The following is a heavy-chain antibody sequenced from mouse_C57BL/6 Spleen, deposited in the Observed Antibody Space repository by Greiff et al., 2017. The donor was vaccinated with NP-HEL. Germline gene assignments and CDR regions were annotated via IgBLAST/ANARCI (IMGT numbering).Heavy chain of an antibody. Sequence: EVQLQQSGPELVKPGASVKIPCKASGYTFTDYYMDWVKQSHGKSLEWIGDINPNNGGTIYNQKFKGKATLTEDKSSSTAYMELRSLTSEDTAVYYAARQVYWYLDVWGTGTTLTVSS. V-gene: IGHV1-18*01. CDR1: GYTFTDYY. J-gene: IGHJ1*03. CDR3: ARQVYWYLDV. CDR2: INPNNGGT.